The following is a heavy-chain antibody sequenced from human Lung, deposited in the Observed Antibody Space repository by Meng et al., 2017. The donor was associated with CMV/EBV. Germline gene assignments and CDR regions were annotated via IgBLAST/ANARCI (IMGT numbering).Heavy chain of an antibody. Sequence: CTVASGSISVGDYYWNWIREPPGKGLEWSGYIDYTEQTDTNSSLKSRLTFSIDTSKNQLSLKLTSVTAADTTVYFCARELYVDIEVFPHRTNEDFDIWGQGXMVTVSS. CDR1: SGSISVGDYY. CDR3: ARELYVDIEVFPHRTNEDFDI. CDR2: IDYTEQT. J-gene: IGHJ3*02. D-gene: IGHD2-15*01. V-gene: IGHV4-30-4*01.